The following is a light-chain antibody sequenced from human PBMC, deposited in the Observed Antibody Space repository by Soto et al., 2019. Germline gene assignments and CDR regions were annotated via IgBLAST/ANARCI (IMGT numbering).Light chain of an antibody. J-gene: IGKJ4*01. V-gene: IGKV1-5*03. Sequence: IQMTQSPSTLSASLGDRVTITCRASQSISGWLAWYQQKPGKAPKLLIYETSNLQSGVPSRFSGSGSATDFTLTISGLQPDAFATYYCQQYSAYPLTFGGGTKVEI. CDR1: QSISGW. CDR2: ETS. CDR3: QQYSAYPLT.